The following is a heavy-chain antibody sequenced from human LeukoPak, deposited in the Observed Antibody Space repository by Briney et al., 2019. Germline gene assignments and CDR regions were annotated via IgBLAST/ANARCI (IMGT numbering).Heavy chain of an antibody. D-gene: IGHD4-17*01. V-gene: IGHV4-34*01. Sequence: PSETLCLTCAVYGGSFRGYCLSWIRHPPGKGLEWGGEINHSGSTNYNPSLKSRVTISVDTSKNQFSLKLSSVTAADTAVYYCARGASDGDYYWFDPWRQGTLVTVSS. CDR1: GGSFRGYC. J-gene: IGHJ5*02. CDR3: ARGASDGDYYWFDP. CDR2: INHSGST.